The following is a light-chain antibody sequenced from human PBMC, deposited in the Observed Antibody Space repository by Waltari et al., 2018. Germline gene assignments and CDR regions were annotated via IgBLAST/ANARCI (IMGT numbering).Light chain of an antibody. V-gene: IGLV2-14*03. CDR2: DVS. CDR3: SSYTSIGTYV. Sequence: QSALTQPASVSGSPGQSITIPCTGTSSDLGGYNSVSWYQQHPGKAPKLMISDVSKRPSGVSIRFSGSKSGNTASLTISGLQAEDEADYYCSSYTSIGTYVFGTGTKVTVL. J-gene: IGLJ1*01. CDR1: SSDLGGYNS.